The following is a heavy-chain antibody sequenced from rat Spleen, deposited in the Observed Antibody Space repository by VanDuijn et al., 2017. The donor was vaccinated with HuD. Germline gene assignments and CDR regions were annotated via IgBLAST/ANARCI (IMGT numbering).Heavy chain of an antibody. Sequence: EVQLVESGGGLVQPGRSLKLSCVASGFTFNNYWMTWIRQAPGKGLEWVASITNASGRTYYPDSVKGRFTISRDNAKGTLYLQMNSLQTEDTAMYFCARSNGYGPFDYWGQGVMVTVSS. CDR3: ARSNGYGPFDY. V-gene: IGHV5-31*01. CDR1: GFTFNNYW. J-gene: IGHJ2*01. D-gene: IGHD1-4*01. CDR2: ITNASGRT.